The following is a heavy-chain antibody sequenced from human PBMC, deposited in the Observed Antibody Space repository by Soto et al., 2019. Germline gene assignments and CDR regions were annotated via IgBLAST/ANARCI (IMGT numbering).Heavy chain of an antibody. Sequence: EVQLVETGGGLIQPGGSLRLSCAASGFTVSSNYMSWVRQAPGKGLEWVSLIYSGGGSTYYADSVKGRFTISRDDPMNTLYLQMNSLRAEDTAVYYCARAPPHGVYGDPPPFDYWGQGTLVTVSS. CDR3: ARAPPHGVYGDPPPFDY. J-gene: IGHJ4*02. CDR1: GFTVSSNY. CDR2: IYSGGGST. D-gene: IGHD4-17*01. V-gene: IGHV3-53*02.